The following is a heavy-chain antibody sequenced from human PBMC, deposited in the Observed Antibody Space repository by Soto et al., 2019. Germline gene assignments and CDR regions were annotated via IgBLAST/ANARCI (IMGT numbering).Heavy chain of an antibody. CDR1: GYTFTTFD. V-gene: IGHV1-8*01. Sequence: QVQLVQSGAEVRKPGASVKVSCKASGYTFTTFDIFWVRQATGQGLEWRGWMNPNSGNTDYAQKYQGRVTITRNTSITTAYMGLSSLRPDDTAVYYCTNAGYNSTWAECHARRINYWRQRTLVTVSS. CDR3: TNAGYNSTWAECHARRINY. CDR2: MNPNSGNT. D-gene: IGHD6-13*01. J-gene: IGHJ4*02.